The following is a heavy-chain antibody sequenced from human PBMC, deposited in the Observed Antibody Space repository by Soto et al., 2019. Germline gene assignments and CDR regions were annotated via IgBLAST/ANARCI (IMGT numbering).Heavy chain of an antibody. CDR3: ARSRSQPRNNWFDP. Sequence: ASVKVSCKASGYTFTSSGISWVRQAPGQGLEWMGWISAYNGNTNYAQKLQGRVTMTTDTSTSTAYMELRSLRSDDTAVYYCARSRSQPRNNWFDPWGQGTLVTVSS. CDR2: ISAYNGNT. J-gene: IGHJ5*02. CDR1: GYTFTSSG. V-gene: IGHV1-18*01.